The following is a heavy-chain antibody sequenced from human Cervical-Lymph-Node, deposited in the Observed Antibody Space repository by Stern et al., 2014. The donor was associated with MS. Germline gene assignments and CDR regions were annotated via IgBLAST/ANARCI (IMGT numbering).Heavy chain of an antibody. V-gene: IGHV1-69*01. J-gene: IGHJ3*02. D-gene: IGHD3-22*01. CDR3: ARRDYYDSSGYYGDAFDI. CDR1: GGTFSSYA. CDR2: IIPMFGTT. Sequence: HVQLVQSGAEVKKPWSSVKVSCKASGGTFSSYAITWVRQAPGRGLEWMGEIIPMFGTTKYAQKFQGRVTIIADGSTTTAYMELSSLRSEDTAVYYCARRDYYDSSGYYGDAFDIWGQGTMVTVSS.